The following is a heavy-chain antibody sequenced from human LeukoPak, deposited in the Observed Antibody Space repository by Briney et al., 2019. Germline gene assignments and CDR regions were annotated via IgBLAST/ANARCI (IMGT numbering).Heavy chain of an antibody. CDR3: AKDMFSDSSGYQVD. J-gene: IGHJ4*02. Sequence: QPGRSLRLSCAASGFTFDDYAMHWVRQAPGKGLEWVSGISWNSGSIGYADSVKGRFTISRDNAKNSLYLQMNSLRAEDTALYYCAKDMFSDSSGYQVDWGQGTLVTVSS. V-gene: IGHV3-9*01. CDR1: GFTFDDYA. CDR2: ISWNSGSI. D-gene: IGHD3-22*01.